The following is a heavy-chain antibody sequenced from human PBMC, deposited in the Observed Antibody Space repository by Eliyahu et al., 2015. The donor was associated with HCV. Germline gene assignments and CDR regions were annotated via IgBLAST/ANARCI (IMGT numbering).Heavy chain of an antibody. J-gene: IGHJ6*02. CDR1: GGTFSSYA. V-gene: IGHV1-69*01. CDR3: ARDRGLTGYYRGRGMDV. Sequence: QVQLVQSGAEVKKPGSSVKVSCKASGGTFSSYAISWVRQAPGQGLEWMGGIIPIFGTANYAQKFQGRVTITADESTSTAYMELSSLRSEDTAVYYXARDRGLTGYYRGRGMDVWGQGTTVTVSS. D-gene: IGHD3-9*01. CDR2: IIPIFGTA.